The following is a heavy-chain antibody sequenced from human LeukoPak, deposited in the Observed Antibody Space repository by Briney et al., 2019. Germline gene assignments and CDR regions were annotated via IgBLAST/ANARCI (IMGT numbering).Heavy chain of an antibody. CDR1: GFTVNSNY. J-gene: IGHJ4*02. CDR2: IYSGGST. CDR3: ARGYYGSGSYYMGNY. Sequence: PGGSLRLSCAASGFTVNSNYMSWVRQAPGKGLEWVSVIYSGGSTYYADSVKGRFTISRDNSKNTLYLQMNSLRVEDSALYYCARGYYGSGSYYMGNYWGQGTLVTVSS. D-gene: IGHD3-10*01. V-gene: IGHV3-66*01.